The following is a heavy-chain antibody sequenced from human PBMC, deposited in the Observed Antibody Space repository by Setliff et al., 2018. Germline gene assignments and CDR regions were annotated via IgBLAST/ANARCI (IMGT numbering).Heavy chain of an antibody. CDR2: INTGDDII. Sequence: GGSLRLSCEASGFTFSGYSMNWVRQAPGKGLEWVSYINTGDDIIYYAPSVKGRFTISRDNVKNSLFLQMNSLRAEDTAVYYCVRDLHWGFDYWGLGTLVTVSS. CDR3: VRDLHWGFDY. V-gene: IGHV3-48*01. D-gene: IGHD7-27*01. CDR1: GFTFSGYS. J-gene: IGHJ4*02.